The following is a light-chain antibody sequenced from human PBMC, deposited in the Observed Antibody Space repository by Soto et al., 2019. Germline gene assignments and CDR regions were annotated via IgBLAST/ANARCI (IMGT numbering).Light chain of an antibody. V-gene: IGKV3-15*01. Sequence: EIVMTQSPATLSVSPGERATLSCRASQSVFSSLAWYQQKPGQAPRLLIYGAATRATGIPARFSGGGFGTDFTLTISRLEPEDFAIYYCQQRSSWPPITFGQGTRLEI. CDR1: QSVFSS. CDR3: QQRSSWPPIT. J-gene: IGKJ5*01. CDR2: GAA.